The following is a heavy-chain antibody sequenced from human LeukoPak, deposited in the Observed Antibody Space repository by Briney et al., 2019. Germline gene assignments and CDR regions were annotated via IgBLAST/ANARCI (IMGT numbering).Heavy chain of an antibody. CDR3: EKSLDD. CDR2: IKQDGSET. V-gene: IGHV3-7*01. J-gene: IGHJ4*02. CDR1: GFTFSTSW. Sequence: PGGSLRLSCAASGFTFSTSWMDWVRQAPGKGLEWVANIKQDGSETYYVDSAKGRFTISRDNAKNSLYLQMDSLRVDDTAIYYCEKSLDDWGQGTLVTVSS.